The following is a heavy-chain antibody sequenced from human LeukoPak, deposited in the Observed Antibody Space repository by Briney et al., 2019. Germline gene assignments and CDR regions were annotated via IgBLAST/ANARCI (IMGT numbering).Heavy chain of an antibody. CDR2: IYSGGST. CDR1: GFTVSSNY. D-gene: IGHD3-22*01. J-gene: IGHJ2*01. CDR3: ARDRGYYYDSSGSYFDL. V-gene: IGHV3-53*01. Sequence: GGSLRVSCAASGFTVSSNYMSWVRQAPGKGLEWVSVIYSGGSTYYADSVKGRFTISRDNSKNTLCLQMNSLRAEDTAVYYCARDRGYYYDSSGSYFDLWGRGTLVTVSS.